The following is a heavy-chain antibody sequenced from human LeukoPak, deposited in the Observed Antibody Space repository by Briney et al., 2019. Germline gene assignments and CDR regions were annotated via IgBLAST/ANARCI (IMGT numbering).Heavy chain of an antibody. CDR2: IRSKANNYAT. Sequence: PGGSLRLSCAVSGFTFSDSALHWVRQASGKGLEWVGRIRSKANNYATSYGESVKGRFTISRDNSKKTLYLQMNSLRAEDTALYYCARDTGSQDSSSWYGAVDYWGQGTLVTVSS. CDR1: GFTFSDSA. J-gene: IGHJ4*02. V-gene: IGHV3-73*01. D-gene: IGHD6-13*01. CDR3: ARDTGSQDSSSWYGAVDY.